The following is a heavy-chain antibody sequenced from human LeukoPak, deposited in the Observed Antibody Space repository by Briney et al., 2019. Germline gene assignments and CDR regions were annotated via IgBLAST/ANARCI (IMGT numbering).Heavy chain of an antibody. CDR3: ARVGDADTAMVDY. J-gene: IGHJ4*02. CDR2: IYSGGST. V-gene: IGHV3-66*01. Sequence: GGSLRLSCAASGFTVSSNYMSWVRQAPGKGLEWVSVIYSGGSTYYADSVKGRFTISRDNSKNTLYLQMNSLGAEDTAVYYCARVGDADTAMVDYWGQGTLVTVSS. D-gene: IGHD5-18*01. CDR1: GFTVSSNY.